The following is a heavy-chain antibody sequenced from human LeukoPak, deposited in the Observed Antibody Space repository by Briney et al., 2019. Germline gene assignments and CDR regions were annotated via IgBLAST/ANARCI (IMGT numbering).Heavy chain of an antibody. D-gene: IGHD6-19*01. J-gene: IGHJ3*02. CDR1: GFTFGDYA. CDR2: ISWNSDSI. CDR3: ARVRSGAFDI. Sequence: GRSLRLSCAASGFTFGDYAMHWVRQAPGKGLEWVSSISWNSDSIGYADSVKGRFTISRDNAKNSLYLQMNSLRAEDTAVYYCARVRSGAFDIWGQGTMVTVSS. V-gene: IGHV3-9*01.